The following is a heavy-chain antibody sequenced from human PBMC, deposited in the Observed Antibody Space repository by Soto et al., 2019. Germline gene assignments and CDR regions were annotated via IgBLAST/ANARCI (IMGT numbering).Heavy chain of an antibody. V-gene: IGHV4-38-2*02. J-gene: IGHJ4*02. CDR2: MYPTGST. CDR3: ARDLNYGLYYFDY. CDR1: CYSISSGCY. D-gene: IGHD3-10*01. Sequence: SETLSLTCTVSCYSISSGCYWGWIRQPPGKRLEWIGSMYPTGSTYYNPSLKSRVTISVDTSKNQFSMKLTSVTAADTAVYYCARDLNYGLYYFDYWGQGTLVTVSS.